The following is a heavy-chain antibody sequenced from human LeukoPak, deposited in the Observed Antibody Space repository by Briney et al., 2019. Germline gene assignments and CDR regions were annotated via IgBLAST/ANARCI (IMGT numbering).Heavy chain of an antibody. V-gene: IGHV1-69*02. CDR3: ALETSGYFLRELEGAFDY. CDR1: GGTFSSYT. J-gene: IGHJ4*02. Sequence: SVKVSCKAPGGTFSSYTISWVRHAPGQGLEWRGKIIPILGIANYAQKLQGRVTITADKSTSTVYMELSSLRSEDTAVYYCALETSGYFLRELEGAFDYWGQGTLVTVSS. CDR2: IIPILGIA. D-gene: IGHD3-3*01.